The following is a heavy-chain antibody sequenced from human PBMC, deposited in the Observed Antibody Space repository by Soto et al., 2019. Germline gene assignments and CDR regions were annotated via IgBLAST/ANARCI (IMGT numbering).Heavy chain of an antibody. CDR1: GGSISSGDYY. D-gene: IGHD7-27*01. V-gene: IGHV4-30-4*01. CDR2: IYYSGST. J-gene: IGHJ4*02. Sequence: QVQLQESGPGLVKPSQTLSLTCTVSGGSISSGDYYWSWIRQPPGKGLEWIGYIYYSGSTYYNPSLKGRVTISVDTSKNQFPLKLSSVTAADPGVYYCARANGGRADDYWGQGTLVTVSS. CDR3: ARANGGRADDY.